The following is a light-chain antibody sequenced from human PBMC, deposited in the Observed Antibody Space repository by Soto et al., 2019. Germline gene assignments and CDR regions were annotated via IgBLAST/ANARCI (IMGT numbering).Light chain of an antibody. Sequence: DIQMTQSPSTLPASVGDRVTITCRASQSISTWLAWYQQKPGKAPKVLIYQASSLESGVPSRFSGSGSGTEITLTISDLQPDDFATYYCQQYYSYSPCTFGQGTKLEIK. J-gene: IGKJ2*02. CDR1: QSISTW. CDR2: QAS. V-gene: IGKV1-5*03. CDR3: QQYYSYSPCT.